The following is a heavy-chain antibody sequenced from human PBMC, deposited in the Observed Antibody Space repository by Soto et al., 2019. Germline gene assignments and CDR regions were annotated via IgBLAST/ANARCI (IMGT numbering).Heavy chain of an antibody. CDR1: GGSISSSSYH. J-gene: IGHJ5*01. CDR2: IDYSGTT. D-gene: IGHD6-13*01. Sequence: SETLSLTYTVSGGSISSSSYHWGWIRQPPGKGLEWIGSIDYSGTTFYNASLNSRVTISADTSKNQFSLKLSSVTAADTALYYCARRTNTAGGWFDSWGQGALVTVS. V-gene: IGHV4-39*01. CDR3: ARRTNTAGGWFDS.